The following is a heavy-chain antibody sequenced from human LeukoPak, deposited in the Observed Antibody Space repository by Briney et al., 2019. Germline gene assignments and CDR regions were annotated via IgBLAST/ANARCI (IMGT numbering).Heavy chain of an antibody. CDR2: VYHSGST. D-gene: IGHD2/OR15-2a*01. J-gene: IGHJ3*02. CDR3: ARSYFSVGAFDI. V-gene: IGHV4-38-2*01. Sequence: SETLSLTCDVSGYSIRTGHYWGWVRQPPGKDLEGIGSVYHSGSTYYNPSLQSRVNILVDTSKNQFSLSLTSATAADTAVYYCARSYFSVGAFDIWGQGTMVTVSS. CDR1: GYSIRTGHY.